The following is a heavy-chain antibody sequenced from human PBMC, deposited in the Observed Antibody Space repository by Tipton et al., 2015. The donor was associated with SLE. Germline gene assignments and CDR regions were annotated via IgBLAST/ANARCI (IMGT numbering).Heavy chain of an antibody. J-gene: IGHJ4*02. Sequence: TLSLTCTVSGGSISGHYRSWIRQPPGKGLEWIGYIYDSGSTNYNPSLKSRVTISVDTSKNQFSLKLSSVTAADTAVYYCARGVLRPFDYWGQGTLVTVSS. CDR1: GGSISGHY. D-gene: IGHD1-1*01. CDR2: IYDSGST. V-gene: IGHV4-59*11. CDR3: ARGVLRPFDY.